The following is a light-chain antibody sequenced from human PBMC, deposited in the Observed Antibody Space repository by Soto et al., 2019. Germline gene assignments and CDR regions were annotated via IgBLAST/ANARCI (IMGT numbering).Light chain of an antibody. CDR1: QSIAGNF. V-gene: IGKV3-20*01. CDR3: QQYGGSPRT. CDR2: GAS. J-gene: IGKJ1*01. Sequence: EIVLTQSPGTLSFSPGEGATLSCRGSQSIAGNFLAWYQQRRGQAPRLLIHGASNRATGIPDRFSGSGSVTDFTLTITRLEPEDFAVYYCQQYGGSPRTFGQGTKVDI.